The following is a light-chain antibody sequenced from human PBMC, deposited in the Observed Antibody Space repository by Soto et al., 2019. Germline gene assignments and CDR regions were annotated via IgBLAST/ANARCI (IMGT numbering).Light chain of an antibody. Sequence: QSVLTQPASVSGSPGQSITISCTGTSSDVGSYDFVSWYQQHPGKAPKLLIYEGSKRPSGVSDRFSGSKSGNTASLTISGLQAEDEADYQCSSSAGIRTYVFGSGTKVTVL. V-gene: IGLV2-23*01. CDR2: EGS. CDR1: SSDVGSYDF. J-gene: IGLJ6*01. CDR3: SSSAGIRTYV.